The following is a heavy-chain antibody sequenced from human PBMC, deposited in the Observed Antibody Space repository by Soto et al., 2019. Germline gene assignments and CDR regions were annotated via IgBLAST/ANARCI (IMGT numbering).Heavy chain of an antibody. CDR2: VNPSGAST. D-gene: IGHD2-15*01. V-gene: IGHV1-46*01. J-gene: IGHJ1*01. CDR3: AREENCSDGICYSEYFQR. Sequence: QVQLVQSGAEVKKPGASVKVSCKASGYIFTAYSMHWVRQAPGQGLAWMGVVNPSGASTNYAHKVQCRSTMTRDTTTSTVNMDLSSLTPEDTAVYYCAREENCSDGICYSEYFQRWGQGTLVTVSS. CDR1: GYIFTAYS.